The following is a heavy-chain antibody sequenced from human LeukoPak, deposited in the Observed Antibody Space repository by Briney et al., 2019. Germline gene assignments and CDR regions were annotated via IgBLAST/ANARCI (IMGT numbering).Heavy chain of an antibody. CDR1: GFIFSSYA. J-gene: IGHJ4*02. V-gene: IGHV3-23*01. Sequence: GGTLRLSCATSGFIFSSYAMSWVRQAPGRGLERVSSISGSGGSIYYADSVKGRFVISRDNSKNTLYLQMNSLRAEDTAVYYCAKARGEQNGGSNYWGQGTQVIVSS. CDR3: AKARGEQNGGSNY. CDR2: ISGSGGSI. D-gene: IGHD2-15*01.